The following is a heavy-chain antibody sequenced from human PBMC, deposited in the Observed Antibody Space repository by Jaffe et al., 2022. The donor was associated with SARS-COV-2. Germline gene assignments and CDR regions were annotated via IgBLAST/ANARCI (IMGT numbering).Heavy chain of an antibody. CDR3: AGRYYYDRSGRYYYYGMDV. D-gene: IGHD3-22*01. V-gene: IGHV3-30*03. Sequence: QVQLVESGGGVVQPGTSLRLSCAASGFTFSTYGMHWVRQAPGKGLEWVAVISYDGSNKYYADSVKGRFTISRDNSMNTLYVQMNSLRPEDSAVYYCAGRYYYDRSGRYYYYGMDVWGQGTTVTVSS. CDR1: GFTFSTYG. CDR2: ISYDGSNK. J-gene: IGHJ6*02.